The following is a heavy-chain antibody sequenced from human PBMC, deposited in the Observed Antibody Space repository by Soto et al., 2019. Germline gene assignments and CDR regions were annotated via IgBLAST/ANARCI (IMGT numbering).Heavy chain of an antibody. CDR2: IIPIFGTA. Sequence: SVNVSCKASGVTFSSYAISWVRQAPGQGLEWMGGIIPIFGTANYAQKFQCRVTITADESTSTAYMELSSLRSEDTAVYYCARDLKMLGTLFGVVIVPTLGMDVWGQGTKVTVSS. J-gene: IGHJ6*02. V-gene: IGHV1-69*13. D-gene: IGHD3-3*01. CDR3: ARDLKMLGTLFGVVIVPTLGMDV. CDR1: GVTFSSYA.